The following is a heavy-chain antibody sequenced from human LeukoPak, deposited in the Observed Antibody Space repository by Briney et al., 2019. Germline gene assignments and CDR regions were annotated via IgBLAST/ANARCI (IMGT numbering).Heavy chain of an antibody. J-gene: IGHJ4*02. CDR1: GFTFSSYA. D-gene: IGHD5-12*01. Sequence: PGGSLRLSCAASGFTFSSYALTWVRQTPGKGLEWVSSISGSSGGTYYADSVKGRFTISRDNSNNTLYLQMNGLRAEDTAVYYCAKVDIQRRPIWGQGALVTVST. V-gene: IGHV3-23*01. CDR3: AKVDIQRRPI. CDR2: ISGSSGGT.